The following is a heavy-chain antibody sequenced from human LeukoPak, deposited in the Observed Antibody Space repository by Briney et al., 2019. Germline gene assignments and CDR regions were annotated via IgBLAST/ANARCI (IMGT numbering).Heavy chain of an antibody. CDR1: GGSISSGDYY. Sequence: SETLSLTCTVSGGSISSGDYYWSWIRQPPGEGLEWIGYIYYSGSTYYNPSLKSRVTISVDTSKNQFSLKLSSVTAADTAVYYCARGKKEGWFDPGGQGTLATVSS. J-gene: IGHJ5*02. V-gene: IGHV4-30-4*08. CDR3: ARGKKEGWFDP. CDR2: IYYSGST.